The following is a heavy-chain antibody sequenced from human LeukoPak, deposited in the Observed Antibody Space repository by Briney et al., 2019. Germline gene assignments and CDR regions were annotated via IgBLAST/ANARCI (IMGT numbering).Heavy chain of an antibody. V-gene: IGHV3-23*01. Sequence: GVLRLSCAASGFTFSSYAMSWVRQAPGKGLEWVSAISGSGGSTYYADSVKGRFTISRDNSKNTLYLQMNSLRAEDTAVYYCARGPPQSPMIVVVIAFDIWGQGAMVTVSS. CDR1: GFTFSSYA. CDR2: ISGSGGST. J-gene: IGHJ3*02. D-gene: IGHD3-22*01. CDR3: ARGPPQSPMIVVVIAFDI.